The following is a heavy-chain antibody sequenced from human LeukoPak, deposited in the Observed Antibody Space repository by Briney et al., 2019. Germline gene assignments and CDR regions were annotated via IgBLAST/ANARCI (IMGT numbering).Heavy chain of an antibody. Sequence: SETLSLTCAVYGGSFSGYYWSWIRQPPGKGLEWIGEINHSGSTNYNPSLKSRVTISVDTSKNQFSLKLCSVTAADTAVYYCASTYYDILTGYSPFQHWGQGTLVIVSS. J-gene: IGHJ1*01. CDR1: GGSFSGYY. D-gene: IGHD3-9*01. V-gene: IGHV4-34*09. CDR3: ASTYYDILTGYSPFQH. CDR2: INHSGST.